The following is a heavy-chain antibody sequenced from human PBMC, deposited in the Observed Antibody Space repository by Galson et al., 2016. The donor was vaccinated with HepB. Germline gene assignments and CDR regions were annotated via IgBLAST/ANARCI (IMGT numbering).Heavy chain of an antibody. V-gene: IGHV2-5*01. D-gene: IGHD7-27*01. Sequence: PALVKPTQTLTLTCTFSGFSLDTDTVAVGWIRQPPGKALEWPTLLYYNGDKRYNPSLRNRITIPGDASKNQVLLTMTNLDPLDTATYYCAHSKRLGVFPLFDSWGQGSLVTVSS. CDR2: LYYNGDK. CDR3: AHSKRLGVFPLFDS. CDR1: GFSLDTDTVA. J-gene: IGHJ4*02.